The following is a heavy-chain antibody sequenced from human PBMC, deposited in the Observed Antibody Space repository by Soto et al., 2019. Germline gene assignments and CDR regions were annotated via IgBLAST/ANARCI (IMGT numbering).Heavy chain of an antibody. Sequence: PGGSLRLSCAAAGFRISNHWISWVRQAPGKGLEWVANIKQGGSEKYYVDSVKGRFAISRDNAKNSLYLQMNSLRTEDTAVYYCACLDTTIVNTPAYWGRGTLVTVSS. D-gene: IGHD5-18*01. CDR2: IKQGGSEK. CDR3: ACLDTTIVNTPAY. CDR1: GFRISNHW. V-gene: IGHV3-7*01. J-gene: IGHJ4*02.